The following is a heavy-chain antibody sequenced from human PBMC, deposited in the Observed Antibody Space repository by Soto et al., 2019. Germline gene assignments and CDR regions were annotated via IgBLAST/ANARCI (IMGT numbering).Heavy chain of an antibody. CDR3: VKDESINWYSGHFRH. V-gene: IGHV3-9*01. D-gene: IGHD6-13*01. J-gene: IGHJ1*01. CDR2: INWNSGSI. Sequence: GGSLRLSCAASGFTFDDYAMHWVRQVPGKGLEWVPGINWNSGSIGYGDPVKGRFAISGDNAKNSLHLQMNSLSAEDTAFYYCVKDESINWYSGHFRHWGQGTLVTVSS. CDR1: GFTFDDYA.